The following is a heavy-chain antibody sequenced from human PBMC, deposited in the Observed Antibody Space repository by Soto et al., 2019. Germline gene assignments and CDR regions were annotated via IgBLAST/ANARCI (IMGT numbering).Heavy chain of an antibody. V-gene: IGHV4-34*01. Sequence: SETLSLTCAVYGGSFSGYYWSWIRQPPGKGLEWIGEINHSGSTNYNPSLKSRVTISVDTSKNQFSLKLSSVTAADTAVYYCARLNGSGSEYYYYGMDVWGQGTTVTVSS. CDR3: ARLNGSGSEYYYYGMDV. J-gene: IGHJ6*02. CDR2: INHSGST. D-gene: IGHD3-10*01. CDR1: GGSFSGYY.